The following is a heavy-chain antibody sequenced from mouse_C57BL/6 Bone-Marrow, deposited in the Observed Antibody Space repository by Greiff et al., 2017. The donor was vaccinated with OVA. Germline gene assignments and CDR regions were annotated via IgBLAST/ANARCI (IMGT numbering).Heavy chain of an antibody. J-gene: IGHJ2*01. CDR2: IYPGGGYT. V-gene: IGHV1-63*01. Sequence: VKLQESGAELVRPGTSVKMSCKASGYTFTNYWIGWAKQRPGHGLEWIGDIYPGGGYTNYNEQFKGKATLTADKSSSTAYMQFSSLTSEDSAIYYCARSYYYGSRGDYFDYWGQGTTLTVSS. CDR3: ARSYYYGSRGDYFDY. D-gene: IGHD1-1*01. CDR1: GYTFTNYW.